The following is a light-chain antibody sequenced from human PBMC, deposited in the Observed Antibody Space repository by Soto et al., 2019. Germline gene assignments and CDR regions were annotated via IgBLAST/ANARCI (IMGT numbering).Light chain of an antibody. J-gene: IGKJ1*01. V-gene: IGKV1-5*03. CDR2: KAS. Sequence: DIQMTQSPTTLSGSVGDRVTLTCRASQTISSWLAWYQQKPGKAPKLLIYKASNLESGVPSRFSGSGSGTEFTLTISSLQPDDFAAYYCQQYKSYSRTFGQGTKV. CDR1: QTISSW. CDR3: QQYKSYSRT.